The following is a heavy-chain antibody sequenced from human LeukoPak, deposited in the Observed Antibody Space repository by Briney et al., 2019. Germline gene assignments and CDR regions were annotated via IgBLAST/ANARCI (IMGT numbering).Heavy chain of an antibody. J-gene: IGHJ4*02. CDR2: INHSGST. V-gene: IGHV4-34*01. Sequence: SETLSLTCAVYGGSFSGYYWSWIRQPPGKGLEWIGEINHSGSTNYNPSLKSRVTISVDTSKTQFSLELRSVTAADTAIYHCARGSVYGFKYWGQGTLVTVSS. CDR3: ARGSVYGFKY. D-gene: IGHD3-10*01. CDR1: GGSFSGYY.